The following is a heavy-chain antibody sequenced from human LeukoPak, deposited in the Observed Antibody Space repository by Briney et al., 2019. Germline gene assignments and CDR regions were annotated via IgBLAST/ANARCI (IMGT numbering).Heavy chain of an antibody. CDR1: GYTFTSYA. V-gene: IGHV1-3*01. D-gene: IGHD2-15*01. CDR2: INAGNGNT. J-gene: IGHJ2*01. CDR3: AREVYCSGGSCYHWYFDL. Sequence: GASVKVSCKASGYTFTSYAMHWVRQAPGQRLEWMGWINAGNGNTKYSQKFQGRVTTTRDTSASTAYMELSSLRSEDTAVYYCAREVYCSGGSCYHWYFDLWGRGTLVTVSS.